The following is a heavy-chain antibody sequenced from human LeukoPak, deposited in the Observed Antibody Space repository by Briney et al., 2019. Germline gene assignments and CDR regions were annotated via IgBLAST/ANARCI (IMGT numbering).Heavy chain of an antibody. D-gene: IGHD1-1*01. CDR3: ARGPAGYPLSYYYYMDV. J-gene: IGHJ6*03. CDR1: GGSISSYY. CDR2: IYYSGST. Sequence: PSETLSLTCTVSGGSISSYYWSWIRQPPGKGLEWIGYIYYSGSTNYNPSLKSRVTISVDTSKNQFSLKLSSVTAADTAVYYCARGPAGYPLSYYYYMDVLGKGTTVTVSS. V-gene: IGHV4-59*01.